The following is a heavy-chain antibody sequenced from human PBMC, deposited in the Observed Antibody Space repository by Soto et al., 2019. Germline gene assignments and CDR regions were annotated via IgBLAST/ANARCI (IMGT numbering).Heavy chain of an antibody. CDR1: CGYICRGSFY. CDR3: ARSHIVPRLLMYPYDY. D-gene: IGHD6-6*01. V-gene: IGHV4-39*01. Sequence: FETLCLPWTVSCGYICRGSFYRGWIRQPPGKGLESIANIYYDGSTYYNPSLKSRVTISLDTSKNQFSLKLSSVTAADTAVYYCARSHIVPRLLMYPYDYWGQGTLVTVSS. CDR2: IYYDGST. J-gene: IGHJ4*02.